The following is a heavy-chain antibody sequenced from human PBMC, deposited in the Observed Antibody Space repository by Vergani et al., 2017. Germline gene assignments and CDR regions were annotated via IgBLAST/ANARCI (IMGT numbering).Heavy chain of an antibody. D-gene: IGHD6-13*01. J-gene: IGHJ4*02. CDR1: GGSFSGYY. V-gene: IGHV4-34*01. CDR2: INHSGST. Sequence: QVQLQQWGAGLLKPSETLSLTCAVYGGSFSGYYWSWIRQPPGKGLEWIGEINHSGSTNYNPSLKSRVTISVDTSKNQFSLKLSSVTAADTAVYYCARGWGIAAHALDYWGQGTLVTVSS. CDR3: ARGWGIAAHALDY.